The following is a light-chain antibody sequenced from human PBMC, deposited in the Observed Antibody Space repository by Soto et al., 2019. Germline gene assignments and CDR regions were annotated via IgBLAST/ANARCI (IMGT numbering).Light chain of an antibody. Sequence: QSVLTQPASVSGSPGQSITISCTGTSSDVGYYNYVSWLQQHPGKAPKLMIYEVTNRPSGVSNRFSGSKSGNTASLTISGLQAEDEADYYCSSYTTSTTWVFGGGTKVTVL. CDR3: SSYTTSTTWV. CDR1: SSDVGYYNY. J-gene: IGLJ3*02. V-gene: IGLV2-14*01. CDR2: EVT.